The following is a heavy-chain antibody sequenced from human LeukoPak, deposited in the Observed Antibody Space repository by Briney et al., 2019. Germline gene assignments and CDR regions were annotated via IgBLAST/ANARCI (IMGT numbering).Heavy chain of an antibody. Sequence: PGRSLRLSCAASGFTFSSYGMHWVRQAPGKGLEWVAVISYDGSNKYYADSVKGRFTISRDNSKNTPYLQMNSLRAEDTAVYYCAKDRVTMVRGVNYYGMDVWGKGTTVTVSS. D-gene: IGHD3-10*01. CDR3: AKDRVTMVRGVNYYGMDV. CDR2: ISYDGSNK. CDR1: GFTFSSYG. J-gene: IGHJ6*04. V-gene: IGHV3-30*18.